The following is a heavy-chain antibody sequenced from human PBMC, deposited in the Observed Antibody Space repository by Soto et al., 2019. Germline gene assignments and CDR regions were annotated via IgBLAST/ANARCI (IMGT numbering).Heavy chain of an antibody. D-gene: IGHD3-22*01. CDR1: GFTFYKYG. CDR3: AKDDSNRWYNYYAMDV. V-gene: IGHV3-30*18. Sequence: QVQLVESGGGVVQPGRSLRLSCAASGFTFYKYGMHWVRQAPGKGLEWVALISHDGSNKYYVDSVKGRFTIARDNSKNTVFLQMNSLRSKDTALYFCAKDDSNRWYNYYAMDVWGQGTTVTVSS. CDR2: ISHDGSNK. J-gene: IGHJ6*02.